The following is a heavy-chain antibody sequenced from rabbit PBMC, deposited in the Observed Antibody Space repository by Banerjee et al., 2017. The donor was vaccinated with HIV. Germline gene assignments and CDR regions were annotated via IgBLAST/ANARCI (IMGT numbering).Heavy chain of an antibody. CDR2: IDTGDGST. J-gene: IGHJ4*01. D-gene: IGHD6-1*01. CDR1: GFSFSNSYY. V-gene: IGHV1S40*01. Sequence: QSLEESGGDLVQPEGSLTLTCKASGFSFSNSYYMCWVRQAPGKGLEWIGCIDTGDGSTYYVSWAKGRFTISKTSSTTVTLQMTSLTAADTATYFCARDYDYYGYGGYRVNLWGPGTLVTVS. CDR3: ARDYDYYGYGGYRVNL.